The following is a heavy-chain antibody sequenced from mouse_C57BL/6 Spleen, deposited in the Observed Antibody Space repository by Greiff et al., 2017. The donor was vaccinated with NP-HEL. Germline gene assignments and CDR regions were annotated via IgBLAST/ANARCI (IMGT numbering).Heavy chain of an antibody. V-gene: IGHV1-72*01. CDR1: GYTFTSYW. CDR2: IDLNSGGT. Sequence: VQLQESGAELVKPGASVKLSCKASGYTFTSYWMHWVKQRPGRGLEWIGRIDLNSGGTKYNEKFKSKATMTVDKPSSTAYMQLSSRTSEDSAVYYCASTLDYSGYAMDYWGQGTSVTVSS. CDR3: ASTLDYSGYAMDY. D-gene: IGHD1-1*02. J-gene: IGHJ4*01.